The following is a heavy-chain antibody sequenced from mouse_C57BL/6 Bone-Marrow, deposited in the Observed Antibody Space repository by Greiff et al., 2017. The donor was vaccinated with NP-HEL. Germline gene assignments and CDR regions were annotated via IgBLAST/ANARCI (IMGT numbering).Heavy chain of an antibody. J-gene: IGHJ2*01. D-gene: IGHD1-1*01. CDR3: ARGTTVVATD. CDR2: ISSGSSTI. V-gene: IGHV5-17*01. CDR1: GFTFSDYG. Sequence: EVKLVESGGGLVKPGESLKLYCAASGFTFSDYGMHWVRQAPEKGLEWVAYISSGSSTIYYADTVKGRFTISRDNAKNTLFLQMTSLRSEDTAMYYCARGTTVVATDWGQGTTLTVSS.